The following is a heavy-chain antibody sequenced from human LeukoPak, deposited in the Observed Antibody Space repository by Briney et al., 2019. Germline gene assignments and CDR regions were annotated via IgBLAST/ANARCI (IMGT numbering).Heavy chain of an antibody. CDR1: GFTFSSYA. J-gene: IGHJ4*02. V-gene: IGHV3-23*01. Sequence: GGSLRLSCAASGFTFSSYAMSWVRQAPGKGLEWVSAISGSGGSTYYADSVKGRFTISRDNSKNTLYLQMNSLRAEDTAVYYCAKARSGYSYGPITDYWGQGTLVTVSS. CDR3: AKARSGYSYGPITDY. D-gene: IGHD5-18*01. CDR2: ISGSGGST.